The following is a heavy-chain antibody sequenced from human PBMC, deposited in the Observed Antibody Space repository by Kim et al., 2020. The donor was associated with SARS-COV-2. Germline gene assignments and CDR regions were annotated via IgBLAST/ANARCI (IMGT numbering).Heavy chain of an antibody. CDR1: GFTFSNYG. Sequence: GGSLRLSCVASGFTFSNYGMHWVRQAPGKGLEWVAFIWIDSSYDYSADSRRALFTVTRTDSNNTQNKQMNSEGADEKAIDCASRDYHLFGCFWYYFDYWG. CDR2: IWIDSSYD. V-gene: IGHV3-33*01. J-gene: IGHJ4*01. D-gene: IGHD2-2*01. CDR3: SRDYHLFGCFWYYFDY.